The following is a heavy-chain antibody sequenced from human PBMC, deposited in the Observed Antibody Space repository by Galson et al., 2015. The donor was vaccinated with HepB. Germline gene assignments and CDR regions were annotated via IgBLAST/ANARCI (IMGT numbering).Heavy chain of an antibody. CDR2: IIPIFGTA. CDR3: ARSAPGGRRHFDY. V-gene: IGHV1-69*13. Sequence: SVKVSCKASGGTFSSYAISWVRQAPGQGLEWMGGIIPIFGTANYAQKFQGRVTITADESTSTAYMELSSLRSEDTAVYYCARSAPGGRRHFDYWGQGTLVTVSS. CDR1: GGTFSSYA. J-gene: IGHJ4*02. D-gene: IGHD1-26*01.